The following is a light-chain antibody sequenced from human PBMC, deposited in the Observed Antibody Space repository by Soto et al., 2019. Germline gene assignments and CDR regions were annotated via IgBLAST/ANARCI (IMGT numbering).Light chain of an antibody. CDR3: QPYNYWPLT. J-gene: IGKJ4*01. CDR2: DTS. Sequence: EVAMRRSPSTLSFSTGEGATLSCRASQGIGDTLACYQHKPGQSPRLLIYDTSSRATGVPTRFSGSRSGAEFTLTIISLQSEDFAVYYCQPYNYWPLTFCGGTKVDIK. CDR1: QGIGDT. V-gene: IGKV3-15*01.